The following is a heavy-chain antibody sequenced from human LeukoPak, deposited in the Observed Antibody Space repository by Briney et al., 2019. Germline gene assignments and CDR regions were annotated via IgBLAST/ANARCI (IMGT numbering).Heavy chain of an antibody. CDR1: GGPISSGGFS. CDR3: ARDRAGLGLLDF. CDR2: IFQSGSP. V-gene: IGHV4-30-2*01. D-gene: IGHD1-26*01. J-gene: IGHJ3*01. Sequence: PSETLSLTCTVSGGPISSGGFSWTWIRQPPGKGLEWIRYIFQSGSPSYNPSLRSRVTISVDTSTNQFSLRLNSVTAADTAMYYCARDRAGLGLLDFWGQGTMVTVFS.